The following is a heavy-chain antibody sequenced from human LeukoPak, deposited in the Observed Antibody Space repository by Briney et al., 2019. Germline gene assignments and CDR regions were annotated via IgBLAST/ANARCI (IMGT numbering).Heavy chain of an antibody. CDR2: ISSNGGST. J-gene: IGHJ4*02. D-gene: IGHD3-10*01. CDR1: GFTFSSYA. CDR3: ARGQRGSGFDY. V-gene: IGHV3-64*01. Sequence: PGGSLRLSCAASGFTFSSYAMHWVRQAPGKGLEDVSAISSNGGSTYYANSVKGRFTISRDNSKNTLYLQMGSLRAEDMAVYYCARGQRGSGFDYWGQGTLVTVSS.